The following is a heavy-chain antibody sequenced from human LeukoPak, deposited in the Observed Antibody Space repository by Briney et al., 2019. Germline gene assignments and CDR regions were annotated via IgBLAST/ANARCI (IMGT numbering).Heavy chain of an antibody. CDR2: INSDGSST. Sequence: TGGSLRLSCAASGFTFSSYWMHWVRQAPGKGLVWVSRINSDGSSTSYADSVKGRFTISRDNAKNTLYLQMNSLRAEDTAVYYCASDYCGGDCYRGDAFDIWGQGTMVTVSS. V-gene: IGHV3-74*01. D-gene: IGHD2-21*02. J-gene: IGHJ3*02. CDR1: GFTFSSYW. CDR3: ASDYCGGDCYRGDAFDI.